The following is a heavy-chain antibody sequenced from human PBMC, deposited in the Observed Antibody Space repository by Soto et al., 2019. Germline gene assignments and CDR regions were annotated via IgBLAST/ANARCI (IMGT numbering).Heavy chain of an antibody. CDR2: INPSGGGT. V-gene: IGHV1-46*01. Sequence: QVHLVQSGAEVERTGVLVKVSCKASGYTFSNYYMHWVRQVPGHGLEWMGIINPSGGGTTYAQRFRGRLTVTRDTSTSTVYMELSRLRSDDTAIYFCARAPQYGSAGYYYNFWGQGTLVTLSS. CDR1: GYTFSNYY. CDR3: ARAPQYGSAGYYYNF. J-gene: IGHJ4*02. D-gene: IGHD3-10*01.